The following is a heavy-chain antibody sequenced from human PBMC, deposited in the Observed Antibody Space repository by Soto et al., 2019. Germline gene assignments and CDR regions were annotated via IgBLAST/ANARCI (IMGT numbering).Heavy chain of an antibody. CDR2: ITDTGGDT. J-gene: IGHJ4*02. CDR1: RITFGSRS. Sequence: PXGSLRLSCVASRITFGSRSMSWVRQAPGEGLEWVSTITDTGGDTKYSDSVRGRFTMSRDNSKKTLYLQMNNLRVEDSALYYCARGSTDSYPGSRIFDLWGRGTLVTVSS. CDR3: ARGSTDSYPGSRIFDL. D-gene: IGHD3-10*01. V-gene: IGHV3-23*01.